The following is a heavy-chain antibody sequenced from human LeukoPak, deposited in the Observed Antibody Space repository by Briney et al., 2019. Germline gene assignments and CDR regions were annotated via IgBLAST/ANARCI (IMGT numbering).Heavy chain of an antibody. CDR3: VRKNRDFNAAFDI. V-gene: IGHV3-53*01. D-gene: IGHD2-21*02. Sequence: GGSLRLSCAASGFTVSNYYMSWVRQAPGKGLEWVSITYSDSSTNYADSVKGRFTISRDTSQNTLSLQMNSLRAEDTAVYYCVRKNRDFNAAFDIWGQGTVVTVSS. J-gene: IGHJ3*02. CDR1: GFTVSNYY. CDR2: TYSDSST.